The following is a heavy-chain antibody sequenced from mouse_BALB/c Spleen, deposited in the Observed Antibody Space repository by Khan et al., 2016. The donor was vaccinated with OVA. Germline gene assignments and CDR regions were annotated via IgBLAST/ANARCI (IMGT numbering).Heavy chain of an antibody. CDR3: ARIYGRDFDY. CDR1: GYSITSDYV. V-gene: IGHV3-2*02. D-gene: IGHD1-1*01. CDR2: ISYSGNT. Sequence: VQLQQSGPGLVKPSQSLSLTCTVTGYSITSDYVRNLLRPFPGNKLGLMGIISYSGNTKYTPSLKSRISITRDTSENQFFLQLNSITIEETASYSCARIYGRDFDYWGQGTTLTVSS. J-gene: IGHJ2*01.